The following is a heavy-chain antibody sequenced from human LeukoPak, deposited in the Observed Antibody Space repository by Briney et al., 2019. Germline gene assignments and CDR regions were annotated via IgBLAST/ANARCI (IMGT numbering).Heavy chain of an antibody. CDR3: ARSRIVATSPFEY. J-gene: IGHJ4*02. Sequence: GGSLRLSCAASGFTFSSYAMHWVRQAPGKGLGYVSAISSNGGSTYYANSVKGRFTISRDNSKNTLYLQMGSLRAEDMAVYYCARSRIVATSPFEYWGQGTLVTVSS. D-gene: IGHD5-12*01. V-gene: IGHV3-64*01. CDR1: GFTFSSYA. CDR2: ISSNGGST.